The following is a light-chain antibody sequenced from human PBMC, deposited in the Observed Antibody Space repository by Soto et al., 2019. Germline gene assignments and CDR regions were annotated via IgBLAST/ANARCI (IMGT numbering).Light chain of an antibody. CDR1: QSVSSSY. V-gene: IGKV3-15*01. J-gene: IGKJ1*01. CDR2: GAS. Sequence: EIVLTQSPGTLSLSPGERATLSCRASQSVSSSYLAWYQQKPGQAPRLLIYGASTRATGIPARFSGSGSGTDFTLTISSLQSEDFAVYYCQQYNYWPGTFGQGTKVDIK. CDR3: QQYNYWPGT.